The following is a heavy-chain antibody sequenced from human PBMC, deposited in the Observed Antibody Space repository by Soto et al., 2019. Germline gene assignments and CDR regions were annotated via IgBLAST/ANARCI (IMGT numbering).Heavy chain of an antibody. V-gene: IGHV1-2*04. CDR3: ARDRGGYSSGWYRMVWFDP. D-gene: IGHD6-19*01. J-gene: IGHJ5*02. CDR1: GYTFTGYY. CDR2: INPNSGGT. Sequence: ASVKVSCKASGYTFTGYYMHWVRQAPGQGLEWMGWINPNSGGTNYAQKFQGWVTMTRDTSISTAYMELSRLRSDDTAVYYCARDRGGYSSGWYRMVWFDPWGQGTLVTVSS.